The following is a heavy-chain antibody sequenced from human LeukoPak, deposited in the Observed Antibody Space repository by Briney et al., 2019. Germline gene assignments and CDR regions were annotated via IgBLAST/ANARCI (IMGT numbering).Heavy chain of an antibody. V-gene: IGHV1-18*01. CDR3: ARDGYDFWSGYEAFDI. Sequence: GASVKVSCKTSGYTFTSYGISWVRQAPGQGVEWMGWISAYNGNTNYAQKLQGRVTMTTDTSTSTAYMELRSLRSDDTAVYYCARDGYDFWSGYEAFDIWGQGTMVTVSS. J-gene: IGHJ3*02. CDR1: GYTFTSYG. CDR2: ISAYNGNT. D-gene: IGHD3-3*01.